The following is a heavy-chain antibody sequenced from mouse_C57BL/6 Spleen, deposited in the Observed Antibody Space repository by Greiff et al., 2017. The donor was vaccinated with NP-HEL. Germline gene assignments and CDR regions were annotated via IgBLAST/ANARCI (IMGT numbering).Heavy chain of an antibody. CDR3: ARRITTVGGDY. Sequence: QVQLQQPGAELVRPGSSVKLSCKASGYTFTSYWMDWVKQRPGQGLEWIGNIYPSDSETHYNQKFKGKATLTVDKSSSTAYMQLSSLTSEDSAVYYCARRITTVGGDYWGQGTTLTVSS. CDR2: IYPSDSET. J-gene: IGHJ2*01. CDR1: GYTFTSYW. V-gene: IGHV1-61*01. D-gene: IGHD1-1*01.